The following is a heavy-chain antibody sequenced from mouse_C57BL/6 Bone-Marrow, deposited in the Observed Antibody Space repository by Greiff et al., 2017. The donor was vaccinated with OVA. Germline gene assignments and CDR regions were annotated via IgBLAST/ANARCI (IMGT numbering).Heavy chain of an antibody. V-gene: IGHV1-55*01. Sequence: QVQLQQPGAELVKPGASVKMSCKASGYTFTSYWLTWVQQRPGQGLEWLGDIYPGSGRTNYNEKFKSKATLTVDTSSSTAYMQLSSLTSEDSAVYYCARSGITTVEGDFAMDYWGQGTSVTVSS. D-gene: IGHD1-1*01. CDR3: ARSGITTVEGDFAMDY. CDR2: IYPGSGRT. J-gene: IGHJ4*01. CDR1: GYTFTSYW.